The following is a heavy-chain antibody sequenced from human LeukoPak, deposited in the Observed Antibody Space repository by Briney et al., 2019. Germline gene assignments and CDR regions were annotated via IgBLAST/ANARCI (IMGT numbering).Heavy chain of an antibody. D-gene: IGHD6-13*01. V-gene: IGHV3-53*01. J-gene: IGHJ4*02. Sequence: GGSVRLSCAASGFTVSSNYMNWVRQAPGKGLEWVSVIYSGGTTYYADSVKGRFTISRDNSKNTLYLQMNSLRAEDTAVYYCARASFIGAAGLFDYWGQGTLVTVSS. CDR3: ARASFIGAAGLFDY. CDR2: IYSGGTT. CDR1: GFTVSSNY.